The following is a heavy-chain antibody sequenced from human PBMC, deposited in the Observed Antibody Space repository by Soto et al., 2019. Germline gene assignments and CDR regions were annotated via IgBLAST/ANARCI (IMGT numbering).Heavy chain of an antibody. CDR1: GGSISSGGYY. CDR3: ARVTPFITMIVVALPGAFDI. D-gene: IGHD3-22*01. V-gene: IGHV4-31*03. CDR2: IYYSGST. J-gene: IGHJ3*02. Sequence: SETLSLTCTVSGGSISSGGYYWSWIRQHPGKGLEWIGYIYYSGSTYYNPSLKSRVTISVDTSKNQFSLKLSSVTAADTAVYYCARVTPFITMIVVALPGAFDIWGQGTMVTVSS.